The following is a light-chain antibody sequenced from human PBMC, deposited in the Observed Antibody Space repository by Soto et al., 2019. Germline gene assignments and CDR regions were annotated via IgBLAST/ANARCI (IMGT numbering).Light chain of an antibody. J-gene: IGLJ1*01. CDR2: EVN. V-gene: IGLV2-14*01. CDR3: CLYVGGRTYV. CDR1: SSDVGDYNY. Sequence: QSVLTQPASVSGSPGQSITISCTGASSDVGDYNYVSWYQHHPGKAPKLLIYEVNNRPSGVSDRFSGSKSGNVASLTISWLQAEDEADYYCCLYVGGRTYVFGTGTKVTVL.